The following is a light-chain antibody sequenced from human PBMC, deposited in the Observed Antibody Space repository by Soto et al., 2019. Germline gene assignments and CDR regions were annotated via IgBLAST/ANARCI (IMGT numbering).Light chain of an antibody. J-gene: IGKJ4*01. Sequence: EIVLTQSPATLSLSPGERATLSCRASQSVSSYLAWYQQKPGQAPRLLIYDASNRATGIPARFSGSGSGTDFTLTISGLEPEDFAVYYCQQRSNWPPFTFGGGTKVEIK. CDR3: QQRSNWPPFT. CDR1: QSVSSY. V-gene: IGKV3-11*01. CDR2: DAS.